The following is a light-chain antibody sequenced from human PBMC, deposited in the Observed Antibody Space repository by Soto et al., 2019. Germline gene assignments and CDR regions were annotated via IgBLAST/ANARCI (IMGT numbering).Light chain of an antibody. Sequence: DIQMTQSPSTLSASLGDRVTITCRASQSISSWLAWYQQKPGKAPKLLIYKASSLESGDPSRSSGSESGTEFTLTISNLQPDDFATYYCQQYTSYWWTFGQGTKVEIK. CDR2: KAS. CDR3: QQYTSYWWT. V-gene: IGKV1-5*03. CDR1: QSISSW. J-gene: IGKJ1*01.